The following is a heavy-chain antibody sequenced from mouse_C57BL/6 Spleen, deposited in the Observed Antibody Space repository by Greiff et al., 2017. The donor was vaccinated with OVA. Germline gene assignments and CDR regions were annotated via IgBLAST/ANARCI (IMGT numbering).Heavy chain of an antibody. CDR2: ILPGSGST. Sequence: LVESGAELMKPGASVKLSCKATGYTFTGYWIEWVKQRPGHGLEWIGEILPGSGSTNYNEKFKGKATFTADTSSNTAYMQLSSLTTEDSAIYYCARGSYDDAMDYWGQGTSVTVSS. CDR1: GYTFTGYW. V-gene: IGHV1-9*01. J-gene: IGHJ4*01. D-gene: IGHD2-3*01. CDR3: ARGSYDDAMDY.